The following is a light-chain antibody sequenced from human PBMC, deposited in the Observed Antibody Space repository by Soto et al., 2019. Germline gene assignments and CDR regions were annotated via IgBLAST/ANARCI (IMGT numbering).Light chain of an antibody. J-gene: IGLJ2*01. CDR3: QSYDSSLRVV. V-gene: IGLV1-40*01. Sequence: QSVLTQPPSVSGAPGQRVTFSCTGSSSNIGAGYDVHWYQQLPGTAPQLLFYGNSKRPSGVPDRFSGSKSGTSASLAITGLQAEDEADYYCQSYDSSLRVVFGGGTKLTVL. CDR1: SSNIGAGYD. CDR2: GNS.